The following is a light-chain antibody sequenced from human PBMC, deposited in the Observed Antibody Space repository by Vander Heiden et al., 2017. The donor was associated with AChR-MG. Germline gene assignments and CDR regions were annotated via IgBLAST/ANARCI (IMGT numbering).Light chain of an antibody. V-gene: IGKV1-12*01. J-gene: IGKJ1*01. Sequence: DIQMTQPPSSVPASVGDRVAITCRASPRISSYLAWYKQKPGKAPKLLIFAASRLQSGVPSRFSGSGSGTDFTLIISSLQPEDFATYYCRQASSVPPTFGQGTKVEIK. CDR3: RQASSVPPT. CDR1: PRISSY. CDR2: AAS.